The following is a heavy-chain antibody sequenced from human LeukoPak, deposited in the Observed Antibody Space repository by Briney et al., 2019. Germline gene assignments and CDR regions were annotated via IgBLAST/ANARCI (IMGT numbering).Heavy chain of an antibody. V-gene: IGHV4-4*07. D-gene: IGHD3-10*01. J-gene: IGHJ5*02. CDR2: IYTSGST. Sequence: PSETLSLTCTVSGGSISSYYWSWIRQTAGKGLEWIGRIYTSGSTNYNPSLKSRVTMSVDTSKNQFSLKLSSVTAADTAVYYCARDRHLWFGELFDNWFDPWGQGTLVTVSS. CDR1: GGSISSYY. CDR3: ARDRHLWFGELFDNWFDP.